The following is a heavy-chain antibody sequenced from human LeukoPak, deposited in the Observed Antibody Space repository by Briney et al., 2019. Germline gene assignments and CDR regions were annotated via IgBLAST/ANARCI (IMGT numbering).Heavy chain of an antibody. CDR3: ARDLGPYYDILTGYKRPYNWFDP. V-gene: IGHV4-59*01. CDR2: IYYSVST. J-gene: IGHJ5*02. Sequence: SETLSLTCTVSGGSISSYYWSWIRQPPGKGLEWIGYIYYSVSTNYNPSLKSRVTISVETSKNQFSLKLSSVTAADTAVYYCARDLGPYYDILTGYKRPYNWFDPWGQGTLVTVSS. D-gene: IGHD3-9*01. CDR1: GGSISSYY.